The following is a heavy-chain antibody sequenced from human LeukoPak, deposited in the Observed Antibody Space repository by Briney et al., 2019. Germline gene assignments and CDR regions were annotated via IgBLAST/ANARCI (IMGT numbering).Heavy chain of an antibody. V-gene: IGHV4-34*01. CDR3: ARRYFDWLLRYNWFDP. Sequence: SETLSLTCAVYGGSFSGYYWSWIRQPPGKGLEWIGEINHSGSTNYNPSLKSRVTISVDTSKNKFSLELSSVTAVDTAVYYCARRYFDWLLRYNWFDPWGQGTLVTVSS. CDR2: INHSGST. CDR1: GGSFSGYY. D-gene: IGHD3-9*01. J-gene: IGHJ5*02.